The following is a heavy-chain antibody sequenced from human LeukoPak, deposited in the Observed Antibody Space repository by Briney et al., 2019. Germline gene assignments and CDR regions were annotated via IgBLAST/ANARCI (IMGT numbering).Heavy chain of an antibody. Sequence: SETLSLTCAVYGGSFSGYYWSWIRQPPGKGLEWIGEINHSGSTNYNPSLKSRVTISVDTSKNQFSLKLSSVTAADTAVYYCARRWYYYGSGSYSKFDYWGQGTLVTVSS. V-gene: IGHV4-34*01. J-gene: IGHJ4*02. D-gene: IGHD3-10*01. CDR2: INHSGST. CDR1: GGSFSGYY. CDR3: ARRWYYYGSGSYSKFDY.